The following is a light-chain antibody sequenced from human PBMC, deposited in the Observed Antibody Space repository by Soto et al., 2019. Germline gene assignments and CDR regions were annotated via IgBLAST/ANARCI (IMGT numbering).Light chain of an antibody. CDR3: QQYIDSPRT. CDR2: GVS. V-gene: IGKV3-20*01. Sequence: EIVLTQSPGTLALSLGDGATLSCRASQTVNRNYLAWYHQKPGQPPRLLIYGVSNRATGVHDRFSGGGSGTEFTLTIVRLEPDDFGTYYCQQYIDSPRTFGQGTRVEVK. CDR1: QTVNRNY. J-gene: IGKJ1*01.